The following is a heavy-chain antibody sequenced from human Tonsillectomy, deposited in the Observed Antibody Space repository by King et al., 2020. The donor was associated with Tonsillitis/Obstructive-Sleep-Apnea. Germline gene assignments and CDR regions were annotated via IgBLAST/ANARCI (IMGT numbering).Heavy chain of an antibody. V-gene: IGHV3-33*01. CDR2: IWYDGSNK. CDR3: ARDQSVTTVGVEPDDAFDI. CDR1: GFTFSSYG. J-gene: IGHJ3*02. Sequence: VQLVESGGGVVQPGRSLRLSCAASGFTFSSYGMHWVRQAPGKGLEWVAVIWYDGSNKYYADSVKGRFTISRDNSKNPLYLQMNSLRAEETAVYYCARDQSVTTVGVEPDDAFDIWGQGTMVTVSS. D-gene: IGHD4-17*01.